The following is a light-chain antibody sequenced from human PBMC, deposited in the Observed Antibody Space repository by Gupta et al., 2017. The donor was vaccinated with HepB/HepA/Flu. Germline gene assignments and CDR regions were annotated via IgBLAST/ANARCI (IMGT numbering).Light chain of an antibody. J-gene: IGKJ2*01. CDR2: GAS. V-gene: IGKV3-15*01. Sequence: VLTPSLATLPVPPVERATISCRASQSVSSNFAWYQQKPGQAPRLLIYGASTRATGIPARFSGSGSGTEFTLTISSLQSEDFAVYYCQQYNNWPPYTFGQGTKLEIK. CDR3: QQYNNWPPYT. CDR1: QSVSSN.